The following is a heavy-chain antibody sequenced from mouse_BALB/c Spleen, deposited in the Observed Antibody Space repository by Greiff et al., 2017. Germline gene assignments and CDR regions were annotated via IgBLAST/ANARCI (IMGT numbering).Heavy chain of an antibody. D-gene: IGHD1-1*01. CDR1: GFTFSSYA. J-gene: IGHJ4*01. Sequence: EVQVVESGGGLVKPGGSLKLSCAASGFTFSSYAMSWVRQSPEKRLEWVAEISSGGSYTYYPDTVTGRFTISRDNAKNTLYLEMSSLRSEDTAMYYCARSYGRGYAMDYWGQGTSVTVSS. CDR3: ARSYGRGYAMDY. V-gene: IGHV5-9-4*01. CDR2: ISSGGSYT.